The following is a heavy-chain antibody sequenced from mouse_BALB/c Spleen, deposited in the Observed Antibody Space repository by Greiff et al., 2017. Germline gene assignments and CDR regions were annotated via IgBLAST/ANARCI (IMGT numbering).Heavy chain of an antibody. V-gene: IGHV2-9*02. Sequence: QVHVKQSGPGLVAPSQSLSITCTVSGFSLTSYGVHWVRQPPGKGLEWLGVIWAGGSTNYNSALMSRLSISKDNSKSQVFLKMNSLQTDDTAMYYCARDLGRPYWGQGTLVTVSA. D-gene: IGHD4-1*01. CDR1: GFSLTSYG. CDR2: IWAGGST. CDR3: ARDLGRPY. J-gene: IGHJ3*01.